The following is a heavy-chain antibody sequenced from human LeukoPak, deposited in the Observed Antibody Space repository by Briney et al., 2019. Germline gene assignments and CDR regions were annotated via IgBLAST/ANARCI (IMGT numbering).Heavy chain of an antibody. V-gene: IGHV3-49*04. CDR2: IRSKAYGGTA. Sequence: GGSLRLPCTGSGFTFGDYGMTWVRQTPGKGLEWVGFIRSKAYGGTAEYAASVKGRFTISRDDSKSIAYLQMDSLKTEDTAVYYCTRGWSNGWYYWGQGTLVTVSS. J-gene: IGHJ4*02. D-gene: IGHD6-19*01. CDR1: GFTFGDYG. CDR3: TRGWSNGWYY.